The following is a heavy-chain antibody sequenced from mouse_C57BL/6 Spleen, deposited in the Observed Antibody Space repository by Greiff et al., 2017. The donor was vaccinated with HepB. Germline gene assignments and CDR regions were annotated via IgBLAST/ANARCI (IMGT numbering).Heavy chain of an antibody. D-gene: IGHD2-10*02. J-gene: IGHJ2*01. CDR3: TRGVWGNFDY. Sequence: VQLQQSGAELVRPGASVTLSCKASGYTFTDYEMHWVKQTPVHGLEWIGAIDPETGGTAYNQKFKGKAILTADKASSTAYMELRSLTSEDSAVYYCTRGVWGNFDYWGQGTTLTVSS. CDR2: IDPETGGT. V-gene: IGHV1-15*01. CDR1: GYTFTDYE.